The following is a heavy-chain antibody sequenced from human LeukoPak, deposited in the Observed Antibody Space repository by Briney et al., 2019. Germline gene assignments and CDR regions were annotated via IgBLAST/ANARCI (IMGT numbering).Heavy chain of an antibody. CDR2: IKQDGSEK. CDR1: GFTCSSYW. Sequence: HGGSLRLSCAASGFTCSSYWMRWVRQAPGKGLEWAANIKQDGSEKYYVDSVKGRFTISRDNAKNSLYLQMNSLRAEDTAVYYCAREPYGDYLDYWGQGTLVTVSS. V-gene: IGHV3-7*01. D-gene: IGHD4-17*01. J-gene: IGHJ4*02. CDR3: AREPYGDYLDY.